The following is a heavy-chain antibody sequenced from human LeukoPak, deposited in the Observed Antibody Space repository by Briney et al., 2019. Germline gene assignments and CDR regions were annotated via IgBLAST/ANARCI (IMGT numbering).Heavy chain of an antibody. J-gene: IGHJ4*02. D-gene: IGHD2-15*01. V-gene: IGHV7-4-1*02. CDR2: INTNTGNP. CDR1: GYTFTSYA. CDR3: ARSLGVAATFLADGGDY. Sequence: ASVKVSCKASGYTFTSYAMNWVRQAPGQGLEWMGWINTNTGNPTYAQGFTGRFVFSLDTSVSTAYLQISSLKAEDTAVYYCARSLGVAATFLADGGDYWGQGTLVTVSS.